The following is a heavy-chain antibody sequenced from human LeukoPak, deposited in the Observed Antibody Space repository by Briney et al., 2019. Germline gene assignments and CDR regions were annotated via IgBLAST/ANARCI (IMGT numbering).Heavy chain of an antibody. D-gene: IGHD6-13*01. J-gene: IGHJ6*03. CDR2: IYYSGST. Sequence: SETLSLTCTVSGGSISSSSYYWGWIRQPPGKGLEWIGSIYYSGSTYYNPSLKSRVTISVDTSKNQFSLKLSSVTAADTAVYYCAREERIAAAGSYYYYYMDVWGKGATVTISS. V-gene: IGHV4-39*07. CDR1: GGSISSSSYY. CDR3: AREERIAAAGSYYYYYMDV.